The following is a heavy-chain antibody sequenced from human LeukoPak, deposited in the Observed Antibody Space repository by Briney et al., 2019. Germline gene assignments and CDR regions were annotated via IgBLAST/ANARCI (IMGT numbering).Heavy chain of an antibody. CDR1: GGSFSGYY. CDR3: ARGPGAIDY. V-gene: IGHV4-34*01. Sequence: SETLSLTCAVYGGSFSGYYWSWIRQPPGKGLEWIGEINHSGSTNYNPSLKSRVTISVDTSKNQFSLKLSSVTAADTAVYYCARGPGAIDYWGQETLVTVSS. CDR2: INHSGST. J-gene: IGHJ4*02. D-gene: IGHD1-26*01.